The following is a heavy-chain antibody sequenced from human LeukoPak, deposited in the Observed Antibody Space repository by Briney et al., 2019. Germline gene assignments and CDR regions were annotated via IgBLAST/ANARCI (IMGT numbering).Heavy chain of an antibody. V-gene: IGHV4-30-4*08. CDR1: GGSISSGDYY. Sequence: SQTLSLTCTVSGGSISSGDYYWSWIRQPPGKGLEWIGYIYYSGSTNYNPSLKSRVTISVDTSKNQFSLKLSSVTAADTAVYYCARAIVVVPAAIRDGWFDPWGQGTLVTVSS. CDR3: ARAIVVVPAAIRDGWFDP. J-gene: IGHJ5*02. CDR2: IYYSGST. D-gene: IGHD2-2*01.